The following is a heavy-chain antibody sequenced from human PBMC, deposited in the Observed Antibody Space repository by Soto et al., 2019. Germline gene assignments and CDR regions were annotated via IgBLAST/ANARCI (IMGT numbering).Heavy chain of an antibody. Sequence: SVQVTCKASGYTFIGCYMHCVRRAPVQGLEWMGWINPNSGYTNYAQKFQGRVTMTRDTSISTAYMELSRLRSDDTAVYYCARDGHLPRGGVYYYGMDFWGQGTTVTVSS. CDR1: GYTFIGCY. D-gene: IGHD3-16*01. V-gene: IGHV1-2*02. CDR3: ARDGHLPRGGVYYYGMDF. J-gene: IGHJ6*02. CDR2: INPNSGYT.